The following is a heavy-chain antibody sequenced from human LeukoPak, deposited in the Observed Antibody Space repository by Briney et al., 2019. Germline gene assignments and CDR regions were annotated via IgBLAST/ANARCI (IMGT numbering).Heavy chain of an antibody. J-gene: IGHJ4*02. CDR3: VKDIEAYHASGSYKEY. V-gene: IGHV3-9*01. Sequence: GGSLRLSCAASGFTFDDYAMHWVRQAPGKGLEWVSGISWNSDSIDYADSVKGRFTISRDNAKNSLYLQMNSLRAEDTALYYCVKDIEAYHASGSYKEYWGQGTLVTVSS. D-gene: IGHD3-10*01. CDR1: GFTFDDYA. CDR2: ISWNSDSI.